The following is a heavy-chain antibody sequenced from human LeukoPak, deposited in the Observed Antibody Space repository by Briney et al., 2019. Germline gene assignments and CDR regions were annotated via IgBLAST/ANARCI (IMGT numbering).Heavy chain of an antibody. V-gene: IGHV3-30*02. CDR3: PKGSVVPAAMGVPAFDI. CDR1: GFTFSRYG. D-gene: IGHD2-2*01. J-gene: IGHJ3*02. Sequence: GGSLRLSCAASGFTFSRYGMHWVRQAPGKGLEWVAFIRYDGSNKYYADSVKGRVTISRENSKNPLYLQMNTLRAEDTSVYYCPKGSVVPAAMGVPAFDIWGQGTIVTVSS. CDR2: IRYDGSNK.